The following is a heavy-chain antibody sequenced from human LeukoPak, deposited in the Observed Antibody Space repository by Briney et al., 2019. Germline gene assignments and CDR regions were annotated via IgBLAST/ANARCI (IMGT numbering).Heavy chain of an antibody. CDR2: IWYDGSNK. Sequence: GGSLRLSCAASGFTFSSYGMHWVLQPPGKGLEWVAVIWYDGSNKYYADTVKGRFTISRDNSKNTLYLQMNSLRAEDTAVYYCARDKYSSSSYYFDYWGQGTLVTVSS. CDR3: ARDKYSSSSYYFDY. V-gene: IGHV3-33*01. J-gene: IGHJ4*02. CDR1: GFTFSSYG. D-gene: IGHD6-6*01.